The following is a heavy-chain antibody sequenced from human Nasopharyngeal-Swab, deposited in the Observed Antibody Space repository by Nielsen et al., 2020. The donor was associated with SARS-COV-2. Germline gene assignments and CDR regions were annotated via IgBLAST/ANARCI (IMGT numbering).Heavy chain of an antibody. D-gene: IGHD3-16*01. V-gene: IGHV3-30*04. J-gene: IGHJ2*01. Sequence: LSPTCAASGFTFSSYAMHWVRQAPGKGLEWVAVISYDGSNKYYADSVKGRFTISRDNSKNTLYLQMNSLRAEDTAVYYCARGGSVLWGRGTLVTVSS. CDR2: ISYDGSNK. CDR1: GFTFSSYA. CDR3: ARGGSVL.